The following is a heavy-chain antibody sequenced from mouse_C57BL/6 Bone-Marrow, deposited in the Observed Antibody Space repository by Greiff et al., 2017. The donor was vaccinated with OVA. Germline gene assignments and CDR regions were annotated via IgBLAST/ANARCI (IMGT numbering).Heavy chain of an antibody. D-gene: IGHD4-1*02. J-gene: IGHJ2*01. V-gene: IGHV2-2*01. CDR3: ARNQLGQEDYFDY. CDR1: GFSLTSYG. CDR2: IWSGGST. Sequence: QVQLKESGPGLVQPSQSLSITCTVSGFSLTSYGVHWVRQSPGKGLEWLGVIWSGGSTDYNAAFISRLSISKDNSKSQVFFKMNSLQADDTAIYHCARNQLGQEDYFDYWGQGTTLTVSS.